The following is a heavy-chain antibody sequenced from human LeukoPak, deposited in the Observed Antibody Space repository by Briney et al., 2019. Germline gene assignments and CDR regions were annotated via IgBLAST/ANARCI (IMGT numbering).Heavy chain of an antibody. J-gene: IGHJ6*02. V-gene: IGHV3-23*01. CDR3: ARVVDRYYYYGMDV. Sequence: GGSLRLSCEASGFTFSSYWMSWVRQAPGKGLEWVSGISWSSGSIGYADSVKGRFTISRDNSKNTLYLQMNSLRAEDTAVYYCARVVDRYYYYGMDVWGQGTTVTVSS. CDR2: ISWSSGSI. CDR1: GFTFSSYW.